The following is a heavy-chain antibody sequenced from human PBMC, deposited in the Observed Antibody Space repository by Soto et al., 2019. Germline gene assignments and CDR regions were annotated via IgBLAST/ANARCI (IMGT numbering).Heavy chain of an antibody. J-gene: IGHJ3*02. V-gene: IGHV4-34*01. Sequence: SETLYLTCVVSGGSFSTYYYNWIRQSPGKGLEWIGEINHSGSNNYGPSLKSRVTMSLDTSKNQFSLKLTSVTAADTAVYYCARGGSNDWQVAFDIWGQGTMVTVS. CDR2: INHSGSN. CDR1: GGSFSTYY. CDR3: ARGGSNDWQVAFDI. D-gene: IGHD3-9*01.